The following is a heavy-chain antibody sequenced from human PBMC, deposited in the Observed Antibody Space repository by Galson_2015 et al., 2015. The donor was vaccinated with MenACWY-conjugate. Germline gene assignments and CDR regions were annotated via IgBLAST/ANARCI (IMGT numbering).Heavy chain of an antibody. V-gene: IGHV3-48*04. J-gene: IGHJ6*02. D-gene: IGHD3-22*01. Sequence: SLRLSCAASGFTFSSYSMNWVRQAPGKGLEWVSYISSSSTIYYADSVKGRFTISRDNAKNSLYLQMNSLRAEDTAVYYCARDKGTMIVVSYHYYYGMDVWGQGTTVTVSS. CDR1: GFTFSSYS. CDR2: ISSSSTI. CDR3: ARDKGTMIVVSYHYYYGMDV.